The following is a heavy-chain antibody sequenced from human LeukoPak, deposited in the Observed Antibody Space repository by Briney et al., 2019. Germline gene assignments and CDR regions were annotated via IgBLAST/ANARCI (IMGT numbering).Heavy chain of an antibody. D-gene: IGHD6-13*01. Sequence: GGSLRLSCAASGFIFSSYTMTWVRQAPGKGLEWVAVIWYDGTSKDYADSVRGRFTFSRDNSKNTLYLQMNSLTVEDTAVYYCARSQSSSLIDYWGQGTLVTVSS. CDR1: GFIFSSYT. J-gene: IGHJ4*02. CDR3: ARSQSSSLIDY. CDR2: IWYDGTSK. V-gene: IGHV3-33*08.